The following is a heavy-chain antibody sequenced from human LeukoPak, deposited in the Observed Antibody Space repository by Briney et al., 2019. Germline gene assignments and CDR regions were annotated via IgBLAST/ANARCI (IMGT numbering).Heavy chain of an antibody. CDR3: AGHYDYVGSLDY. Sequence: SGGSLRLSCAASGFTFDDYGMSWVRQAPGKGLEWVSGINWNGGSTGYADSVKGRFTISRDNAKNSLYLQMNSLRAEDTALYYCAGHYDYVGSLDYWGQGTLVTVSS. D-gene: IGHD3-16*01. CDR2: INWNGGST. V-gene: IGHV3-20*04. J-gene: IGHJ4*02. CDR1: GFTFDDYG.